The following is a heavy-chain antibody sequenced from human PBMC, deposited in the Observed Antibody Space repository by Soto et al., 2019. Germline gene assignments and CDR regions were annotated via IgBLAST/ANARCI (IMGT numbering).Heavy chain of an antibody. D-gene: IGHD5-12*01. J-gene: IGHJ4*02. CDR1: GASINNYY. V-gene: IGHV4-59*01. Sequence: SETLSLTCSVSGASINNYYCSWIRQPPGKGLEWIGYVYYTGSTSTKYNPSLQSRVAMSVDSSKNQFSLKLTSMTAADTAIYYCAKYRRTDAEGYRLDFWGPGTLVTVSS. CDR2: VYYTGSTST. CDR3: AKYRRTDAEGYRLDF.